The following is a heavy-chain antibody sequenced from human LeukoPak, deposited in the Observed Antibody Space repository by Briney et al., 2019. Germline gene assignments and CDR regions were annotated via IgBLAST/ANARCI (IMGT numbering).Heavy chain of an antibody. D-gene: IGHD5-12*01. CDR2: MNPNSGNT. J-gene: IGHJ1*01. CDR3: ARVSFPRGRGHGVNFQH. CDR1: GYTFTSYD. V-gene: IGHV1-8*01. Sequence: ASVNVSCKASGYTFTSYDINWVRQATGQGLEWMGGMNPNSGNTGYAQKFQGRVTMTRNTSISTAYMELSSLRSEDTAVYYCARVSFPRGRGHGVNFQHWGQGTLVTVSS.